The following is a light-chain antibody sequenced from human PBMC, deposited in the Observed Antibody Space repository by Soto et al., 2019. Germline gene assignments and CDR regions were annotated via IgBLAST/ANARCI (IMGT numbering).Light chain of an antibody. CDR3: QQYNNWRPWT. CDR1: QSVSSN. CDR2: VAS. V-gene: IGKV3-15*01. J-gene: IGKJ1*01. Sequence: IVITTSPSNVLVSPGKRATLXXTVSQSVSSNLAWYQQKPGQAPRLLIYVASTRSTSIPSMFSCSGSGTEFTLTISSMQAEDFAVYYCQQYNNWRPWTFCQWSKVDI.